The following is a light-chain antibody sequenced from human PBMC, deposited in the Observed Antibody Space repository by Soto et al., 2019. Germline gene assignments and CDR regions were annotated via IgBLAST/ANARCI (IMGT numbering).Light chain of an antibody. V-gene: IGKV1-39*01. CDR1: QSIGSW. CDR3: QQSYNTPLT. J-gene: IGKJ1*01. CDR2: DAS. Sequence: DIQMTQSPSTLSAYVGDRVTITCRASQSIGSWLAWYQQKPGRAPKLLIYDASTLQSGVPSRFRGGASGTDFTLTISSLQLDDFATYYCQQSYNTPLTFGQGTKVDIK.